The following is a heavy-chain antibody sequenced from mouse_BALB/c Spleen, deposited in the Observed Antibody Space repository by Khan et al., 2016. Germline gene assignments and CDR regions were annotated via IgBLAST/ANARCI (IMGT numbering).Heavy chain of an antibody. CDR3: GRGDY. CDR2: ISSGSSAI. J-gene: IGHJ2*01. CDR1: GFTFSSFG. Sequence: EVELVESGGGLVQPGGSRKLSCAASGFTFSSFGMHWVRQAPEKGLEWVAFISSGSSAIYYADTAKGRFSIYRDNPKNTLFLQMTSLRSEDTAMYYGGRGDYGGQGTTLTVSS. V-gene: IGHV5-17*02.